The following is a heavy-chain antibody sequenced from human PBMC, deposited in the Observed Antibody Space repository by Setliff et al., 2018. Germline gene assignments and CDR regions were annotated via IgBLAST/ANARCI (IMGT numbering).Heavy chain of an antibody. D-gene: IGHD5-12*01. CDR3: ARVGYNSFFDY. CDR1: GYSFTTYW. CDR2: VFSGDSDT. Sequence: GESLKISCKGSGYSFTTYWIGWVRQMPGKGLEWMGIVFSGDSDTRYSPSFQGQVTISVDKSISTAYLQWRSLKASDIAMYYCARVGYNSFFDYWGQGTLVTVSS. J-gene: IGHJ4*02. V-gene: IGHV5-51*01.